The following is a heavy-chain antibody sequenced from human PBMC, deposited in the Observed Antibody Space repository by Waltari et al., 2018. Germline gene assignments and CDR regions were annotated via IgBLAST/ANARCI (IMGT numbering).Heavy chain of an antibody. J-gene: IGHJ4*02. CDR3: ARWQQWPVRAFDY. CDR2: MYSGGST. Sequence: EVQLVESGGGLIQPGGSLRLSCSASGFIVSSNYMSWVRQAPGRGLEWVSVMYSGGSTYYAGSVKGRFTISRDNSKNTLYLQMDSLSVEDTAVYYCARWQQWPVRAFDYWGQGTLVTVSS. D-gene: IGHD6-19*01. CDR1: GFIVSSNY. V-gene: IGHV3-53*01.